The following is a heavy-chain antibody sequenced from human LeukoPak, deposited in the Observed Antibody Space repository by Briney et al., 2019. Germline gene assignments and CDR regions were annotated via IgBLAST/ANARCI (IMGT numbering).Heavy chain of an antibody. CDR1: GYSFTSYW. CDR2: IYPGDSDT. D-gene: IGHD5-18*01. V-gene: IGHV5-51*01. Sequence: GESLKISCKGSGYSFTSYWIDWVRQMPGKGLEWMGIIYPGDSDTRYSPSFQGQVTISADKSINTAYLQWSSLKASDTAMYYCARRFRYSYEPHYYFDYWGQGTLVTVSS. J-gene: IGHJ4*02. CDR3: ARRFRYSYEPHYYFDY.